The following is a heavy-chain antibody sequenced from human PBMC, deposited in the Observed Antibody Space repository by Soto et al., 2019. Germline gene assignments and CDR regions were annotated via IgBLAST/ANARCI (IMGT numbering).Heavy chain of an antibody. CDR2: ISGSGRST. Sequence: EVQLLESGGGLVQPGGSLRLSCAASGFTFSNYAMSWVRQAPGKGLEWVSAISGSGRSTYYADSVKGRFTISRDNSKSTLYLQMNTLRVEDTAVYYCVTRDGQWLDWFGPWGQGTLVTVSS. V-gene: IGHV3-23*01. J-gene: IGHJ5*02. CDR3: VTRDGQWLDWFGP. D-gene: IGHD6-19*01. CDR1: GFTFSNYA.